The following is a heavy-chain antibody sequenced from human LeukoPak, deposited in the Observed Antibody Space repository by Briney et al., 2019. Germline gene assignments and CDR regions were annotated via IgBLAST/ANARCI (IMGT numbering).Heavy chain of an antibody. CDR2: TYYRSKWYN. D-gene: IGHD3-9*01. Sequence: SQTLSLTCAISGDSVSSNSAAWNWIRQSPSRGLEWLGRTYYRSKWYNDYAVSVKSRITINPDTSKNQFSLQLNSVTPEDTAVYYCASSREFYDILTGYYLDAFDIWGQGTMVTVSS. CDR3: ASSREFYDILTGYYLDAFDI. J-gene: IGHJ3*02. V-gene: IGHV6-1*01. CDR1: GDSVSSNSAA.